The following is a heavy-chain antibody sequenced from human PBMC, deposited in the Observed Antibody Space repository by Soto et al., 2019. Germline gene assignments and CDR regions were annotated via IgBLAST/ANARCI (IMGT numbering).Heavy chain of an antibody. Sequence: PGGSLRLSCAASGLTFSSYGMHWVRQAPGKGLEWVAHISYDGSNEPYVDSVKGRFTISRDNSKNTLYLQMTSLRAEDTAVYYCAVRGIAVAGKPTTNFDYWGKGTLVTVPS. J-gene: IGHJ4*02. CDR2: ISYDGSNE. CDR1: GLTFSSYG. V-gene: IGHV3-30*03. D-gene: IGHD6-19*01. CDR3: AVRGIAVAGKPTTNFDY.